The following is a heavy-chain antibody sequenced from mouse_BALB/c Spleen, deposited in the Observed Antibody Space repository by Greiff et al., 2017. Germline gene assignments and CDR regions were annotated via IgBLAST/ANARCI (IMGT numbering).Heavy chain of an antibody. CDR3: ASWWVDGNLLDY. CDR1: GFTFSSFC. CDR2: ISSGSSTI. J-gene: IGHJ4*01. D-gene: IGHD2-1*01. V-gene: IGHV5-17*02. Sequence: DVKLVESGGGLVQPGGSRKLSCAASGFTFSSFCMHWVRQAPEKGLEWVAYISSGSSTIYYADTVKGRFTISRDNPKNTLFLQITSLRSEDTAMYYCASWWVDGNLLDYWGQGTLVTASS.